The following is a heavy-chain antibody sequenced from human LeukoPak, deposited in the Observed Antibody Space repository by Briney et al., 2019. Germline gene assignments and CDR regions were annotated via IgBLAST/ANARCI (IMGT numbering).Heavy chain of an antibody. V-gene: IGHV3-7*01. CDR3: ARDLGIAAAGREFDY. J-gene: IGHJ4*02. CDR1: GFTFSSYW. Sequence: GGSLRLSCAASGFTFSSYWMSWVRQAPGKGLEWVANIKQDGSEKYYVDSVKGRFTISRDNAKNSLYLQMNSLRAEDTAVYYCARDLGIAAAGREFDYWGQGTLVTVSS. CDR2: IKQDGSEK. D-gene: IGHD6-13*01.